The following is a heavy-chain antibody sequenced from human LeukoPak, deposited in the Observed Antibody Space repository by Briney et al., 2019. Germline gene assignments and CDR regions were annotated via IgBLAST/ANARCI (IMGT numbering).Heavy chain of an antibody. CDR3: ARGAAVAIDY. CDR2: IYTSGTT. J-gene: IGHJ4*02. D-gene: IGHD6-19*01. Sequence: SETLSLTCTVSGGSISSSSYYWGWIRQPAGKGLEWIGRIYTSGTTNYNPSLKSRVTISEDTSKNQFSLKLTSVTAADTAVYYCARGAAVAIDYWGQGTLVTVSS. V-gene: IGHV4-61*02. CDR1: GGSISSSSYY.